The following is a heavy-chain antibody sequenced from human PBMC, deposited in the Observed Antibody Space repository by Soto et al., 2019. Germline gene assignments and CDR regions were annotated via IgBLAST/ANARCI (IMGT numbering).Heavy chain of an antibody. CDR1: GYTFSSIG. Sequence: ASVKVSCKTSGYTFSSIGISWVRQAPGQGLEWMGWISPHKDNTYYAQRLQGRVTMTTDTSTSTAYMELRSLRSDDTAVYFCARDLDGSGSYYTNYWGQGTLVTVYS. J-gene: IGHJ4*02. CDR2: ISPHKDNT. D-gene: IGHD3-10*01. CDR3: ARDLDGSGSYYTNY. V-gene: IGHV1-18*01.